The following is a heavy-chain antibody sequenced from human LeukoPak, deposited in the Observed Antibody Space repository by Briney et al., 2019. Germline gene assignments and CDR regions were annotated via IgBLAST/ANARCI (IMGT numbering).Heavy chain of an antibody. J-gene: IGHJ4*02. D-gene: IGHD5-24*01. CDR1: GFTVSSNY. Sequence: GGSLRLSCAASGFTVSSNYMSWVRQAPGKGLEWFSVIYSGGSTYYADSVKGRFTISRDNSKNTLYLQMNSLRAEDTAVYYCRGDGYNSPFDYWGQGTLVTVSS. CDR3: RGDGYNSPFDY. V-gene: IGHV3-66*01. CDR2: IYSGGST.